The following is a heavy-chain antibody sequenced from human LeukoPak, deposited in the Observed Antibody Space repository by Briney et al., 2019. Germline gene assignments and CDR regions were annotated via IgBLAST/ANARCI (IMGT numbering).Heavy chain of an antibody. CDR3: AKDREKHPSDRVWLGELFYFDY. D-gene: IGHD3-10*01. J-gene: IGHJ4*02. CDR2: ISGSGGST. V-gene: IGHV3-23*01. CDR1: GFTFSSYV. Sequence: GGSLRLSCAASGFTFSSYVMSWVRQAPGKGLEWVSAISGSGGSTYYADSVKGRFTISRDNSKNTLYLQMNSLRAEDTAVYYCAKDREKHPSDRVWLGELFYFDYWGQGTLVTVSS.